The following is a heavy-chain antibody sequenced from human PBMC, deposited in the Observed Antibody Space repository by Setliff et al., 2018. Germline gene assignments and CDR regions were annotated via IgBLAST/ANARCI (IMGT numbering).Heavy chain of an antibody. J-gene: IGHJ3*02. CDR2: IGGRGIST. CDR3: VKTHWDTWIRGAFDI. D-gene: IGHD3-10*01. V-gene: IGHV3-23*01. Sequence: GSLRLSCAASGFTFGDFAMTWVRQAPGKGLEWVSGIGGRGISTYYADSVKGRFIISRDNAKNSLYLQMSSLRAEDTAVYYCVKTHWDTWIRGAFDIWGQGTMVTVSS. CDR1: GFTFGDFA.